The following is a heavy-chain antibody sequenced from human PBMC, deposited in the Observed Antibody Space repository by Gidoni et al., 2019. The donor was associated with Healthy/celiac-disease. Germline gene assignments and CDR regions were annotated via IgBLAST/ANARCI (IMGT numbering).Heavy chain of an antibody. V-gene: IGHV4-34*01. Sequence: QVQLQQWGAGLLKPSETLSLTCDVYGGSFSGYYWSWIRQPPGKGLEWIGEINHSGSTNYNPSLKSRVTISVDTSKNQFSLKLSSVTAADTAVYYCARDRMRWFGELVIGMDVWGQGTTVTVSS. CDR1: GGSFSGYY. CDR3: ARDRMRWFGELVIGMDV. D-gene: IGHD3-10*01. J-gene: IGHJ6*02. CDR2: INHSGST.